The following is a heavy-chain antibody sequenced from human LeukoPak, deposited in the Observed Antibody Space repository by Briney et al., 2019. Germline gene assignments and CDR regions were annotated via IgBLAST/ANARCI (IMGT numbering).Heavy chain of an antibody. CDR1: GFTFSIYA. J-gene: IGHJ3*02. V-gene: IGHV3-23*01. Sequence: GGSLRLSCAASGFTFSIYAMSWVRQAPGKGLEWVSAISASGGSTYYADSVRGRFTISRDNSENTLYLQMNSLRAEDTAVYHCAKRAHSGSYYAAFDIWGQGTTVTVSS. CDR3: AKRAHSGSYYAAFDI. CDR2: ISASGGST. D-gene: IGHD1-26*01.